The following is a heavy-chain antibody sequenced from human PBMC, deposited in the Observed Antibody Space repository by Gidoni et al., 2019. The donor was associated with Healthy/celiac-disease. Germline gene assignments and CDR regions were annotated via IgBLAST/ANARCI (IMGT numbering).Heavy chain of an antibody. CDR1: GGSISSSSYY. CDR3: ARQVAFGIVGAALRN. D-gene: IGHD1-26*01. CDR2: IYYSGST. V-gene: IGHV4-39*01. J-gene: IGHJ4*02. Sequence: QLQLQESGPGLVKPSETLSLTCTVSGGSISSSSYYWGWIRQPPGKGLEWIGNIYYSGSTHYNPSLKSRVTISVDTSKNQFSLKLSSVTAADTAVYYCARQVAFGIVGAALRNWGQGTLVTVSS.